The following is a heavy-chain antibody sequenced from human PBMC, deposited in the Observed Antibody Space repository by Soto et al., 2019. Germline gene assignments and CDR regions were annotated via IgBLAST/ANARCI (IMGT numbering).Heavy chain of an antibody. J-gene: IGHJ4*02. Sequence: EVQLVESGGGLVQPGGSLRLSCAASGFNFRRYWMSWVRQAPGKGLEWVANIKEDGSEHYYVDYVKGRFTISRESAKNSLSLQMNSLRAEDTAIYYCARDPTASYGDSLLFDYWGQGTPGHRLL. V-gene: IGHV3-7*01. D-gene: IGHD4-17*01. CDR1: GFNFRRYW. CDR3: ARDPTASYGDSLLFDY. CDR2: IKEDGSEH.